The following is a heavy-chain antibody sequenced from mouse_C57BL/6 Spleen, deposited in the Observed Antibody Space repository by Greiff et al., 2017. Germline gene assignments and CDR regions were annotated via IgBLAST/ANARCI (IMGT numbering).Heavy chain of an antibody. CDR1: GYTFTSYW. CDR3: ARRNDSPFAY. V-gene: IGHV1-61*01. J-gene: IGHJ3*01. Sequence: QVQLQQPGAELVRPGSSVKLSCKASGYTFTSYWMDWVKQRPGQGLEWIGNIYPSDSETHYNQKFKDKATLTVDKSSSPAYMHLSSLTSEDSSVYYCARRNDSPFAYWGQGTLVTVSA. CDR2: IYPSDSET. D-gene: IGHD2-4*01.